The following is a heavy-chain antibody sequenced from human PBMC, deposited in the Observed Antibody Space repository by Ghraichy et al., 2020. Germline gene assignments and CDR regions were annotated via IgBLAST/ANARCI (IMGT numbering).Heavy chain of an antibody. CDR2: IIPIFGTA. CDR3: ARRYCSSTSCYTSYYYGMDV. V-gene: IGHV1-69*13. D-gene: IGHD2-2*02. Sequence: SVKVSCKASGGTFSSYAISWVRQAPGQGLEWMGGIIPIFGTANYAQKFQGRVTITADESTSTAYMELSSLRSEDTAVYYCARRYCSSTSCYTSYYYGMDVWGQGTTVTVSS. CDR1: GGTFSSYA. J-gene: IGHJ6*02.